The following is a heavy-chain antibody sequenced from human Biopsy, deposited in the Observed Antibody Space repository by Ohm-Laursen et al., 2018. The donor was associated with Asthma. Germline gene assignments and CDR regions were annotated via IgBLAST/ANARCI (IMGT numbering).Heavy chain of an antibody. CDR1: GFAFNNSS. J-gene: IGHJ3*01. Sequence: SLRLSCAAPGFAFNNSSMTWVRQAPGKGLEWVSSISASGVRTFYADSVKGRVTISRDISKNTLSLQMNSLRAEDTAVYYCVKDTDEGRGGWYTFEVWGPGTMVTVSS. D-gene: IGHD2-15*01. CDR3: VKDTDEGRGGWYTFEV. V-gene: IGHV3-23*01. CDR2: ISASGVRT.